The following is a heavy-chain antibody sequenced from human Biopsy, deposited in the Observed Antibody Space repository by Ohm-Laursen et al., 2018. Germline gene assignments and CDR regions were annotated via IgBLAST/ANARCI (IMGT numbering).Heavy chain of an antibody. J-gene: IGHJ4*02. CDR2: IYYSGST. CDR3: ARVGAGAPSIDYFDY. Sequence: SETLSLTCTVSGGSIGSFFWSWIRQPPGKGLEWIGYIYYSGSTNYNPSLRSRVTISVDRSKNQFSLELSSVTAADTAVYYCARVGAGAPSIDYFDYWGQGALSPSPQ. V-gene: IGHV4-59*01. CDR1: GGSIGSFF. D-gene: IGHD1-26*01.